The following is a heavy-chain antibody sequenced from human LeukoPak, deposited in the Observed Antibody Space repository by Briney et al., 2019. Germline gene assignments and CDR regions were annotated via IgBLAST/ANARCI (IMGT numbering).Heavy chain of an antibody. J-gene: IGHJ3*02. CDR3: ARDFLSYDGSENHFEDTFDI. D-gene: IGHD3-22*01. CDR2: IGAFNGNT. CDR1: GYSFDRYG. Sequence: ASVKVSCKASGYSFDRYGVSWVRQPPGQGLEWLGWIGAFNGNTNYAQNLQGRVTMTADTSTTTAYMELRSLSSDDTAVYYCARDFLSYDGSENHFEDTFDIWGQGTMVIVSS. V-gene: IGHV1-18*01.